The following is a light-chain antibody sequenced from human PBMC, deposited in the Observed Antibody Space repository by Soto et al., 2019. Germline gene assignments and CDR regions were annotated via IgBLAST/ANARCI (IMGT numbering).Light chain of an antibody. J-gene: IGKJ1*01. V-gene: IGKV3-20*01. CDR1: QSVSSNY. Sequence: LSESRASLSLHSGERATRYCLAIQSVSSNYLAWYQRKPGQTPRLLIDGASTRATGIPDRCSGSGSGTDFTLTISRLEPEDSAVYYCQQYGSSLMWTFGQGTKVDIK. CDR3: QQYGSSLMWT. CDR2: GAS.